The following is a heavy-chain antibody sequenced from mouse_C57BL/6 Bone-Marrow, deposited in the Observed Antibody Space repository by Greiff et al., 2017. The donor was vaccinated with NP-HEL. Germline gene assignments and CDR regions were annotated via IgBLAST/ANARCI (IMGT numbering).Heavy chain of an antibody. D-gene: IGHD1-1*01. Sequence: QVQLQQSGAELVKPGASVKLSCKASGYTFTEYTIHWVKQRSGQGLEWIGWFYPGSGSIKYNEKFKDKATLTADKSSSTVYMELSRLTSEDSAVYFCARHGEADYYGSSLYYFDYWGQGTTLTVSS. V-gene: IGHV1-62-2*01. CDR3: ARHGEADYYGSSLYYFDY. J-gene: IGHJ2*01. CDR1: GYTFTEYT. CDR2: FYPGSGSI.